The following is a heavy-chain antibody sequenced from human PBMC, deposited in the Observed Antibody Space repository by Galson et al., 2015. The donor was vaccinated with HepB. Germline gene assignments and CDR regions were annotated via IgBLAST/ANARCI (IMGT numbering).Heavy chain of an antibody. V-gene: IGHV3-23*01. CDR3: AKDLGPARGYYYYGMDV. CDR2: ISGSGGST. D-gene: IGHD7-27*01. CDR1: GFTFSSYA. J-gene: IGHJ6*02. Sequence: SLRLSCAASGFTFSSYAMSWVRQAPGQGLEWVSDISGSGGSTYYADSVKGRFTISRDNSKNTLYLQMNSLRAEDTAVYYCAKDLGPARGYYYYGMDVWGQGTTVTVSS.